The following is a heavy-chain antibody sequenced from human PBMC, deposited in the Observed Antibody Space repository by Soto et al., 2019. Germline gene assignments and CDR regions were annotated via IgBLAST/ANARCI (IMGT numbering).Heavy chain of an antibody. Sequence: SETLSLTCSVSGGSISSNYWSWIRQPPGKGLEWIGYMYYGGITNYNPSLKSRVTISEDTSKNQFSLKLNSVTAADTAVYYCARVRCTSNSCYEQDYWGQGTLVTVSS. CDR2: MYYGGIT. CDR1: GGSISSNY. CDR3: ARVRCTSNSCYEQDY. J-gene: IGHJ4*02. V-gene: IGHV4-59*01. D-gene: IGHD2-2*01.